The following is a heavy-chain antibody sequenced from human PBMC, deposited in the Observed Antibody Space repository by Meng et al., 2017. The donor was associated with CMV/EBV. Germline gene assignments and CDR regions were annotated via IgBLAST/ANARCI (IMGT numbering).Heavy chain of an antibody. J-gene: IGHJ6*02. V-gene: IGHV3-66*02. D-gene: IGHD2-2*01. Sequence: GESLKISCAASGFTVSSNYMSWVRQAPGKGLEWVSVIYSGGSTYYADSVKGRFTISRDNSKNTLYLKMNSLRAEDTAVYYCARAEGEYQLQPYYYGMDVWGQGTTVTVSS. CDR2: IYSGGST. CDR1: GFTVSSNY. CDR3: ARAEGEYQLQPYYYGMDV.